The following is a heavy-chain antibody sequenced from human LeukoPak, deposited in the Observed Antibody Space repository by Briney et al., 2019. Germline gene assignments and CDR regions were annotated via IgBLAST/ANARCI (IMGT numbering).Heavy chain of an antibody. CDR3: ARAVRTTVVAYSDY. Sequence: EASVKVSCKASGYTFTSYGISWVRQAPGQGLEWMGWISAYNGNTNYAQKLQGRVTMTTDTSTSTAYMELRSLRSDDTAVYYCARAVRTTVVAYSDYWGQGTLVTVSS. CDR2: ISAYNGNT. J-gene: IGHJ4*02. V-gene: IGHV1-18*01. CDR1: GYTFTSYG. D-gene: IGHD4-23*01.